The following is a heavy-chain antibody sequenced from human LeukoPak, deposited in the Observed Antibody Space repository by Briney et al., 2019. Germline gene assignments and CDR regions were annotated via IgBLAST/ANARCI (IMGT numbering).Heavy chain of an antibody. D-gene: IGHD3-22*01. J-gene: IGHJ3*02. V-gene: IGHV3-23*01. Sequence: QTGGSLRLSCAASGFTFSSYAMTWVRQAPGKGLEWGSTISGSGDIIYYADSVKGRFTISRDNPKNTLYLQMNSLIAEDTAVYYCAKGRVGHSPGYYYGNDAFDIWGQGTMVTVSS. CDR1: GFTFSSYA. CDR3: AKGRVGHSPGYYYGNDAFDI. CDR2: ISGSGDII.